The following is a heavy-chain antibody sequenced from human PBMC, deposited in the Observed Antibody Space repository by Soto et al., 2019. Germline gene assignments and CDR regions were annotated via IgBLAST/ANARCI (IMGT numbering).Heavy chain of an antibody. CDR2: IIPIFGTA. D-gene: IGHD6-6*01. CDR1: GGTFSSYA. CDR3: ARDPKYSSSSGDGYFDY. Sequence: SVKVSCKASGGTFSSYAISWVRQAPGQGLEWMGGIIPIFGTANYAQKFQGRVTITADESTSTAYMELSSLRSEDTAVYYCARDPKYSSSSGDGYFDYWGQGTLVTVSS. J-gene: IGHJ4*02. V-gene: IGHV1-69*13.